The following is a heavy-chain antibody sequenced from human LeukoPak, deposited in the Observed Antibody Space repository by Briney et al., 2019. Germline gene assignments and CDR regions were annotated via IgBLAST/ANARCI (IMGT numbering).Heavy chain of an antibody. CDR2: IFYYGKT. D-gene: IGHD6-19*01. CDR1: SGSSSNTLYY. Sequence: SETLSLTCTVSSGSSSNTLYYWGWIRQPPGKGLEWIGAIFYYGKTYYSPALKSRVTISVDTSKKQFSLKLRSVTAADMAVYYCARRIAVAYDASDVWGQGTMVTVSS. J-gene: IGHJ3*01. CDR3: ARRIAVAYDASDV. V-gene: IGHV4-39*01.